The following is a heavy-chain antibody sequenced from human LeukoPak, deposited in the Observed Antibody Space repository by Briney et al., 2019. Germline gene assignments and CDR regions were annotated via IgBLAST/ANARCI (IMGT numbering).Heavy chain of an antibody. CDR2: IYPGDSDT. CDR1: GYSFTSYW. J-gene: IGHJ4*02. V-gene: IGHV5-51*01. Sequence: NRGESLKISCKGSGYSFTSYWIGWVRQMPGKGLGWMGIIYPGDSDTRYSPSFQGQVTISADKSISTAYLQWSSLKASDTAMYYCARQPIRHYSSGWYQYFDYWGQGTLVTVSS. D-gene: IGHD6-19*01. CDR3: ARQPIRHYSSGWYQYFDY.